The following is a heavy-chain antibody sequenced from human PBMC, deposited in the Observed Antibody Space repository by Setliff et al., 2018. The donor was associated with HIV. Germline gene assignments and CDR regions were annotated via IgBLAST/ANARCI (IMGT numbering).Heavy chain of an antibody. V-gene: IGHV4-39*01. Sequence: SETLSLTCTVSSGSITSRTYYWGWIRQPPGKGLEWIGSIFYSGITYYNPSLKSRVSISVDTSKNQFSLNLTSVTAADTAVYYCARSKAFYDFWGGYYTHGAFKIWGLGTMVTVSS. D-gene: IGHD3-3*01. CDR3: ARSKAFYDFWGGYYTHGAFKI. J-gene: IGHJ3*02. CDR1: SGSITSRTYY. CDR2: IFYSGIT.